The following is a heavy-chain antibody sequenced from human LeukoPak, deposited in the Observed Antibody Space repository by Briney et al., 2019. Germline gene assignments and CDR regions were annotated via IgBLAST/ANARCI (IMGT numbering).Heavy chain of an antibody. V-gene: IGHV4-59*01. CDR1: GGSISSYY. D-gene: IGHD6-6*01. J-gene: IGHJ4*02. CDR2: IYYSGST. Sequence: SETLSLTCTVSGGSISSYYWSWIRQPPGKGLEWIGYIYYSGSTNYNPSLKSRVTISVDTSKNQFSLKLSSVTAADTAVYYCARSPSARPLDYWGQETLVTVSS. CDR3: ARSPSARPLDY.